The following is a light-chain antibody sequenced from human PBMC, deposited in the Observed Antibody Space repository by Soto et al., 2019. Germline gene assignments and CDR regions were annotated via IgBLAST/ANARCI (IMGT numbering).Light chain of an antibody. CDR2: LGS. Sequence: DIVMTQSPVSLPVTPGEPASISCRSSQSLLHSNGYNYLDWYLQKPGQSPQLLIYLGSNRASGVPGRFSASASGTDFTLTISGVEAEDVGVYYCMGALQSPPTFGQGTRVEIK. CDR3: MGALQSPPT. J-gene: IGKJ1*01. CDR1: QSLLHSNGYNY. V-gene: IGKV2-28*01.